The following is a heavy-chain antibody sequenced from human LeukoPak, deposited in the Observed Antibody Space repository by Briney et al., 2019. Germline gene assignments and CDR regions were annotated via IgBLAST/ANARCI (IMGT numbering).Heavy chain of an antibody. Sequence: SETLSLTCTVSGGSISSSSYYWGWIRQPPGKGLEWIGSIYYSGSTYYNPSLKSRVTISVDTSKNQFSLKLSSVTAADTAVYYCARDRPYCGGDCYPDLDYWGQGTLVTVSS. V-gene: IGHV4-39*02. CDR1: GGSISSSSYY. J-gene: IGHJ4*02. CDR3: ARDRPYCGGDCYPDLDY. D-gene: IGHD2-21*02. CDR2: IYYSGST.